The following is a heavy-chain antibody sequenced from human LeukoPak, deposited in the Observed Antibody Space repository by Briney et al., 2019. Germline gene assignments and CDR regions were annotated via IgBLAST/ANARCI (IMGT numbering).Heavy chain of an antibody. D-gene: IGHD5-24*01. CDR2: ISGSGGST. J-gene: IGHJ6*02. V-gene: IGHV3-21*01. Sequence: PGGSLRLSCATSGFTFSSYWMSWVRQAPGKGLEWVSAISGSGGSTYYADSVKGRFTISRDNAKNSLYLQMNSLRAEDTAVYYCAREMATITEDLDYYYGMDVWGQGTTVTVSS. CDR1: GFTFSSYW. CDR3: AREMATITEDLDYYYGMDV.